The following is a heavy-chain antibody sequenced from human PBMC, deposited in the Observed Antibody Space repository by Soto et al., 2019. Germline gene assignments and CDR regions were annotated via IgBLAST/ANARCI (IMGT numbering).Heavy chain of an antibody. CDR3: ARGHTDWRSYYYYYMDV. J-gene: IGHJ6*03. CDR2: INHSGST. V-gene: IGHV4-34*01. Sequence: SETLSLTCAVYGGSFSGYYWSWIRQPPGKGLEWIGEINHSGSTNYNPSLKSRFTISVDTAKNQFSLKLSSVTAADTAVYYCARGHTDWRSYYYYYMDVWGKGTTVTVSS. CDR1: GGSFSGYY. D-gene: IGHD2-8*02.